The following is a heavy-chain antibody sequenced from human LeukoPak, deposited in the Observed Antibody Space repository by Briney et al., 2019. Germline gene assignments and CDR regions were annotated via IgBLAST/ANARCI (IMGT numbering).Heavy chain of an antibody. Sequence: PGGSLRLSCAASGFTFSSYAMSWVRQAPGKGLEWVSAISGSGGSTYYADSVKGRFTISRDNSKNTLYLQMNSLRAEDTAVYYCAKGDYYGSGSYGGDYWGQGTLVTVSS. J-gene: IGHJ4*02. CDR3: AKGDYYGSGSYGGDY. CDR2: ISGSGGST. CDR1: GFTFSSYA. D-gene: IGHD3-10*01. V-gene: IGHV3-23*01.